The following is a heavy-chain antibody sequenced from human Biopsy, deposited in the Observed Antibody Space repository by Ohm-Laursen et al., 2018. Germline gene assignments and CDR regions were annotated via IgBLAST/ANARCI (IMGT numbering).Heavy chain of an antibody. CDR1: GFTFSSYA. V-gene: IGHV3-23*01. CDR3: AKDQGYYYDRSVYYYFDY. D-gene: IGHD3-22*01. J-gene: IGHJ4*02. CDR2: ITSSGDTT. Sequence: SLRLSCTASGFTFSSYAMSWVRQAPGKGLEWVSAITSSGDTTYYPDSVKGRFTISRDSSKNTLHLQMNSLTAEDTAVYYCAKDQGYYYDRSVYYYFDYWGQGTLVTVSS.